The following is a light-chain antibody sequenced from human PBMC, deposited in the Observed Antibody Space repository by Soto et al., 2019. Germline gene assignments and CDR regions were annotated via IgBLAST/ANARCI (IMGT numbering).Light chain of an antibody. J-gene: IGKJ5*01. CDR3: QQYYDWPTIT. CDR2: GAS. V-gene: IGKV3-15*01. Sequence: IVMTQSPATLSVPPGDRATLSCRASESVRRNLAWYQQKPGQAPRLLIYGASIRAADIPARFSGSGSGTEFTLTISTLQSEDFAVYYCQQYYDWPTITFGQGTRLE. CDR1: ESVRRN.